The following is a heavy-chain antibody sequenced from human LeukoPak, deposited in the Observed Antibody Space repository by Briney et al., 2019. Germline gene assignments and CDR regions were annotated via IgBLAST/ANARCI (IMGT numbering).Heavy chain of an antibody. D-gene: IGHD2-21*02. CDR1: GFTFSDYY. CDR2: INNSSSET. Sequence: SLRLSCAASGFTFSDYYMTWIRQAPGRGLEWISYINNSSSETKYADSVKGRFTISRDNAKNSLYLQMNSLRAEGTAVYYCARETYCGGDCYVQYYFDYWGQGTLVTVSS. V-gene: IGHV3-11*06. CDR3: ARETYCGGDCYVQYYFDY. J-gene: IGHJ4*02.